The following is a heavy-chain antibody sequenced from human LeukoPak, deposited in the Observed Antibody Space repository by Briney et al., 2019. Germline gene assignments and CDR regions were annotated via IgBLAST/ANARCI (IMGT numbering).Heavy chain of an antibody. CDR1: GYTFTSYG. Sequence: ASVKVSCKASGYTFTSYGISWVRQAPGQGLEWMGWISAYNGNTNYAQKLQGRVTMTTDTSTSTAYVELRSLRSDDTAVYYCARDVGYCSSTSCYDFDYWGQGTLVTVSS. D-gene: IGHD2-2*01. V-gene: IGHV1-18*01. CDR3: ARDVGYCSSTSCYDFDY. J-gene: IGHJ4*02. CDR2: ISAYNGNT.